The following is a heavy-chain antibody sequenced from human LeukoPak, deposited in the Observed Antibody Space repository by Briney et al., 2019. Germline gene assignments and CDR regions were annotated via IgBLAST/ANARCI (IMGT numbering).Heavy chain of an antibody. Sequence: PSETLSLTCTVSGGSISSNSYYWGWIRQPPGKGLEWIGYIYYSGSTNYNPSLKSRVTISVDTSKNQFSLKLSSVTAADTAVYYCAREGSLSIAAQVFDYWGQGTLVTVSS. D-gene: IGHD6-6*01. V-gene: IGHV4-61*01. J-gene: IGHJ4*02. CDR3: AREGSLSIAAQVFDY. CDR2: IYYSGST. CDR1: GGSISSNSYY.